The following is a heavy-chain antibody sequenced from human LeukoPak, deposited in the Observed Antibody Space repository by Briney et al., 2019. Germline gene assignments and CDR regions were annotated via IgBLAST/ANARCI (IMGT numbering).Heavy chain of an antibody. V-gene: IGHV1-46*01. CDR1: GYTFTRNY. CDR3: ARVWNLGVWEFDP. CDR2: INPANGGA. D-gene: IGHD1-1*01. J-gene: IGHJ5*02. Sequence: ASVKVSYTASGYTFTRNYIDWVRQAPGQGLEWLGKINPANGGASYALNFRGRVTLTRDTSTSTVYMELSSLRSEDTAVYYCARVWNLGVWEFDPWGQGTLVTVSS.